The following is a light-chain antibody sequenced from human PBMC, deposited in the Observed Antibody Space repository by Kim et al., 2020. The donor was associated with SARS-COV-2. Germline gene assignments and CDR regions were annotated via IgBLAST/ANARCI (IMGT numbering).Light chain of an antibody. Sequence: DIQMTQSPSSLSASVGDRVTITCRASQGISNYLAWYQQKPGKVPKLLIYAASALRSGVPSRFSGSGSGTDFTLTITRLQPEDVAVYYCQQCKGAPWTFGHGTKVDIK. CDR1: QGISNY. V-gene: IGKV1-27*01. CDR3: QQCKGAPWT. J-gene: IGKJ1*01. CDR2: AAS.